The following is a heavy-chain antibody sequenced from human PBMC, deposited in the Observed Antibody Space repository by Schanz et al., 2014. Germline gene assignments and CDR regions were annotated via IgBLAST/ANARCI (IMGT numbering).Heavy chain of an antibody. CDR1: GYTLTNFD. CDR2: MNPNSGTT. J-gene: IGHJ6*02. D-gene: IGHD4-4*01. V-gene: IGHV1-8*01. CDR3: ASALTTWGGMDV. Sequence: QVQLVQSGAEVKKPGASVKVSCKASGYTLTNFDINWVRQAPGQGLEWMGWMNPNSGTTGYAQKFQGRVTMTRNTSTSTAYMELSSLRSEDTAVYYCASALTTWGGMDVWGQGTTVTVSS.